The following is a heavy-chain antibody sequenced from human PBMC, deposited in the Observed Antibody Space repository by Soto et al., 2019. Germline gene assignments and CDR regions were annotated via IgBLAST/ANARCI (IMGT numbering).Heavy chain of an antibody. CDR1: GGSISSYY. J-gene: IGHJ4*02. Sequence: LSLTCTVSGGSISSYYWSWIRQPAGKGLEWIGRIYTSGSTNYNPSLKSRVTMSVDTSKNQFSLKLSSVTAADTAVYYCARDAYEVYATPFDYWGQGTLVTVSS. D-gene: IGHD2-8*01. CDR3: ARDAYEVYATPFDY. V-gene: IGHV4-4*07. CDR2: IYTSGST.